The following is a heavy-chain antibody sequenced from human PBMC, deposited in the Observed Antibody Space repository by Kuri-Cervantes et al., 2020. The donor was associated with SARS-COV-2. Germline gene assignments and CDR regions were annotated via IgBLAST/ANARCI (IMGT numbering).Heavy chain of an antibody. CDR1: GYTFTSFA. J-gene: IGHJ6*02. CDR3: ARMGVTMIVVEDYYYGMDV. V-gene: IGHV1-3*04. D-gene: IGHD3-22*01. CDR2: INIGRGHT. Sequence: ASVKVSCKASGYTFTSFAMHWVRQAPGQSLEWLGWINIGRGHTKYSQKFQGRVTITRDTSASTAYMELTSLRSEDTAVYYCARMGVTMIVVEDYYYGMDVWGQGTTVTVSS.